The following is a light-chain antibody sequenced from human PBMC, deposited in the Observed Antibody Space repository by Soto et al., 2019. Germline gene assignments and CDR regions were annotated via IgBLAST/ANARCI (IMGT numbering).Light chain of an antibody. CDR3: QTWGNGVVV. CDR2: VNSDGSH. V-gene: IGLV4-69*01. Sequence: QSVLTQSPSASASLGASIKLTCTLSRGHSSYAIAWHQQQPEKGPRYVMKVNSDGSHIKGDGTPDRFSGSSSGPERFLTISNLQSEDEADYYCQTWGNGVVVFGGGTKLTVL. J-gene: IGLJ2*01. CDR1: RGHSSYA.